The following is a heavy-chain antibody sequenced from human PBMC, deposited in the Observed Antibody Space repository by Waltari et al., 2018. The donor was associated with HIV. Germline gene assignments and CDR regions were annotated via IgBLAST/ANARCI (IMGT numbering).Heavy chain of an antibody. J-gene: IGHJ4*02. CDR3: ATSRTFDY. CDR1: GFTFSSCW. D-gene: IGHD2-2*01. Sequence: EVQLVESGGGLVQPGGSLRLSCGASGFTFSSCWMSWVRQGAGKGLEWVANIKQDGSEKYYVASVKGRFAISRDNAQNSLYLQMNNLRAEDTAVYFCATSRTFDYWGQGTLVTVSS. V-gene: IGHV3-7*01. CDR2: IKQDGSEK.